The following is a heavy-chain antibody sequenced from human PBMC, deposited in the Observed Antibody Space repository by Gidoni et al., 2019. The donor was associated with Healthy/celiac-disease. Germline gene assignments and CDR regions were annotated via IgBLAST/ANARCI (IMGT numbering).Heavy chain of an antibody. CDR2: INHSGST. D-gene: IGHD1-26*01. J-gene: IGHJ3*02. CDR3: ARRNSSGSTGMYSGSYYVSCCAFDI. Sequence: QVQLQQWGAGLLKPSETLSLTCAVYGGSFSGYYWSWIRQPPGKGLEWIGEINHSGSTNYNPSLKSRVTISVDTSKNQFSLKLSSGTAADTVVYYCARRNSSGSTGMYSGSYYVSCCAFDIWGQGKMVTVSS. V-gene: IGHV4-34*01. CDR1: GGSFSGYY.